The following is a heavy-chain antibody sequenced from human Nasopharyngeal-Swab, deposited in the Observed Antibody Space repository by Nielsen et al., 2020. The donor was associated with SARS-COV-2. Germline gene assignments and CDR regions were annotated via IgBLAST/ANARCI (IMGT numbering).Heavy chain of an antibody. V-gene: IGHV3-30*02. Sequence: GESLKISCAASGFTFSSYGIHWVRQAPGKGLEWVAVIWYDGSNKYYADSVKGRFTISRDNSKNTLYLQMNSLRAEDTAVYYCAKSEDTAMPWGYYYYGMDVWGQGTTVTVSS. J-gene: IGHJ6*02. CDR3: AKSEDTAMPWGYYYYGMDV. CDR2: IWYDGSNK. CDR1: GFTFSSYG. D-gene: IGHD5-18*01.